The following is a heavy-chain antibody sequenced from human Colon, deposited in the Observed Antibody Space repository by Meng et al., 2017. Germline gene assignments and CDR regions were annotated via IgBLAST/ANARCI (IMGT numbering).Heavy chain of an antibody. CDR3: ARVNSDCGGVMCYKGWFDP. D-gene: IGHD2-21*01. Sequence: QPQLQESGPGLVKPSEALSLPWSVAGGSLSTSGYYWGWIRQPPGKGLEWIGYIHFSGSTYYNPSLNSRITISVDMSRNQFSLRLTSVTSADMAVYYCARVNSDCGGVMCYKGWFDPWGQGTLVTVSS. J-gene: IGHJ5*02. CDR1: GGSLSTSGYY. CDR2: IHFSGST. V-gene: IGHV4-30-4*08.